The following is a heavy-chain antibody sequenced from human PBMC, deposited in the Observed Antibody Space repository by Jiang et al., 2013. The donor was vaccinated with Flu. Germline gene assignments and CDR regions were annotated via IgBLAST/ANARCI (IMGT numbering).Heavy chain of an antibody. CDR1: GYTFTSYG. V-gene: IGHV1-18*01. J-gene: IGHJ4*02. CDR2: ISAYNGNT. D-gene: IGHD3-10*01. CDR3: ARDGDLWFGELSRLIDY. Sequence: GASVKVSCKASGYTFTSYGISWVRQAPGQGLEWMGWISAYNGNTNYAQKLQGRVTMTTDTSTSTAYMELRSLRSDDTAVYYCARDGDLWFGELSRLIDYWGQGTLVTVSS.